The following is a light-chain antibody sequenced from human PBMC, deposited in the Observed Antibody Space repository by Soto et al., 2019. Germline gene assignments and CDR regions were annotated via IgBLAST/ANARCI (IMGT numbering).Light chain of an antibody. J-gene: IGLJ2*01. CDR3: ASYTSSSTLVV. V-gene: IGLV2-14*01. CDR1: SSDIGAYDY. Sequence: QSALTQPASLSGSPGQSITISCTGTSSDIGAYDYVSWFQQHPGKAPKLLIYEVSKRPLGVSNRFSGSKSGNTASLTISGLQAEDEADYCCASYTSSSTLVVFGGGTKVTVL. CDR2: EVS.